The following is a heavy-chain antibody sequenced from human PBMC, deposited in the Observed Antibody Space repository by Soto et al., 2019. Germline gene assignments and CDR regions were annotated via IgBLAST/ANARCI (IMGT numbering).Heavy chain of an antibody. D-gene: IGHD6-13*01. CDR3: AGDRPYSRVFDA. J-gene: IGHJ5*02. CDR1: GYTFTSYA. CDR2: INAGNGNT. Sequence: ASVKVSCKASGYTFTSYAMHWVRPAPGQRLEWMGWINAGNGNTKYSQKFKGRGTITRDTHERKTYMEPTSLRSEDTAAYDWAGDRPYSRVFDAWGQGTLVTVSS. V-gene: IGHV1-3*01.